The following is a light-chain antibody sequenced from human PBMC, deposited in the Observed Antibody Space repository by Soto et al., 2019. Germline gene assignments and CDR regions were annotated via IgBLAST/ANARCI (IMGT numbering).Light chain of an antibody. V-gene: IGKV4-1*01. CDR3: QQYYCTPRT. Sequence: DIVMTQSPDSLAVSLGERATINCKSSQSVLYSSNNKNYLAWYQQKPGQPPKLLIYWASTRESGVPDRFSGSGSGPDFPLTISSLQAEDVAVYYCQQYYCTPRTFGQGTKLEIK. CDR1: QSVLYSSNNKNY. J-gene: IGKJ2*01. CDR2: WAS.